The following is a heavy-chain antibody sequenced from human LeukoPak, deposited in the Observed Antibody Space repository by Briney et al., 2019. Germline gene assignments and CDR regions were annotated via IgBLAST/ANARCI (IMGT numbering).Heavy chain of an antibody. J-gene: IGHJ4*02. CDR2: ISAYDDKR. CDR1: GYTFTSYG. CDR3: ARVLVKTRGNYFHDDY. D-gene: IGHD2/OR15-2a*01. Sequence: ASVKVSCKASGYTFTSYGISWARQAPGQGLEWMGWISAYDDKRNSVQRFQDRITMTTDTSTSTSYLELRNLRSNDTAVYYCARVLVKTRGNYFHDDYWGQGTLVTVSS. V-gene: IGHV1-18*01.